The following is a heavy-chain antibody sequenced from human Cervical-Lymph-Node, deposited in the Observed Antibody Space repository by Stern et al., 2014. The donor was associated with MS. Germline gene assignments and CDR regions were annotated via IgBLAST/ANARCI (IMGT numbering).Heavy chain of an antibody. Sequence: QVQLVESGGGVVQPGRSLRLSCASSGFTFSSYGMHWVRQAPGKGLEWVAGIWHDGSNKYYSESVEGRFTISRDNSKNTLYLQMNSLRVEDTAVYYCARVYSSGYYAGSYAMDVWGQGTTVTVSS. D-gene: IGHD3-22*01. CDR3: ARVYSSGYYAGSYAMDV. CDR2: IWHDGSNK. J-gene: IGHJ6*02. V-gene: IGHV3-33*01. CDR1: GFTFSSYG.